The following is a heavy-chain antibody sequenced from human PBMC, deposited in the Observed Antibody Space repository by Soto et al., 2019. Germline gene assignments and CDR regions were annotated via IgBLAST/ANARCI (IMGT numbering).Heavy chain of an antibody. D-gene: IGHD3-22*01. CDR2: IHYSGNT. CDR1: GGSINSDGYY. CDR3: ARDSLDSSGNFMRHPDAFDV. Sequence: QVQLQQWGAGLLKPSETLSLTCGVYGGSINSDGYYWSWIRQHPGKGLEWIGYIHYSGNTYYNPSLKSRITISIDTSKNQFSLQLSSVTVADTAVYFCARDSLDSSGNFMRHPDAFDVWGQGTGVAVSS. V-gene: IGHV4-31*11. J-gene: IGHJ3*01.